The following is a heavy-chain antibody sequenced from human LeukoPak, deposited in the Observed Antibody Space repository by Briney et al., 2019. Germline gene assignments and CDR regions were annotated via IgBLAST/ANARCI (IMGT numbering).Heavy chain of an antibody. D-gene: IGHD3-22*01. Sequence: GRSLRLSCAASGFTFDDYAMHWVRQAPGKGLEWVSGNSGNSGSIGYADSVKGRFTISRDNAKNSLYLQMNSLRAEDTALYYCAKDMGMNYYDSSGYYSHAFDIWGQGTMVTVSS. CDR1: GFTFDDYA. CDR3: AKDMGMNYYDSSGYYSHAFDI. V-gene: IGHV3-9*01. J-gene: IGHJ3*02. CDR2: NSGNSGSI.